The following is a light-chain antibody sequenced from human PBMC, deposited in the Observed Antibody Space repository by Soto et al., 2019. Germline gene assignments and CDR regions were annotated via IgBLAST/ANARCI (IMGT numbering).Light chain of an antibody. J-gene: IGLJ1*01. Sequence: ALTQPPSASGSPGQSVTISCTGTLSDVRAYDYVSWYQQHPGKAPKLMIYEINKRPSGVPDRFSGSKSGNTASLTVSGLQAEDEADYYCSSFAGSNNFPYVFGTGTKVTV. CDR2: EIN. V-gene: IGLV2-8*01. CDR1: LSDVRAYDY. CDR3: SSFAGSNNFPYV.